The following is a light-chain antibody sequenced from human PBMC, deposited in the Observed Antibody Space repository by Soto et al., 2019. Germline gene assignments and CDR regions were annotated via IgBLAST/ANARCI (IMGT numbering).Light chain of an antibody. J-gene: IGLJ1*01. Sequence: QSALTQPRSVSGSPGQSVTISCTGTSSDVGGYNYVSWYQQHPGKAPKVMIYDVSKRPSEVPDRFSGSKSGNTASLTISGLQAEDEADYYCCSYAGRYTYVFGTGTKVTVL. V-gene: IGLV2-11*01. CDR2: DVS. CDR3: CSYAGRYTYV. CDR1: SSDVGGYNY.